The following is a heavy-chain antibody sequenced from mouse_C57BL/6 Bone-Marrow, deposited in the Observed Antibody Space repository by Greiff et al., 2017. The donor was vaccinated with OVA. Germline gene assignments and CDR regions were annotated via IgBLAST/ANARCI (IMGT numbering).Heavy chain of an antibody. CDR1: GYTFTDYY. CDR3: ARPYYRAMDY. V-gene: IGHV1-26*01. CDR2: INPNNGGT. J-gene: IGHJ4*01. Sequence: EVQLQQSGPELVKPGASVKISCKASGYTFTDYYMNWVKQSHGKSLEWIGDINPNNGGTSYNQKFKGKATLTVDKSSSTAYMALRSLTSEDSAVYYCARPYYRAMDYWGQGTSVTVSS. D-gene: IGHD2-14*01.